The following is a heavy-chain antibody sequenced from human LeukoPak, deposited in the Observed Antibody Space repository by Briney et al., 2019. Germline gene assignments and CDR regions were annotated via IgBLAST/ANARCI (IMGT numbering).Heavy chain of an antibody. CDR2: ISGSGGGT. Sequence: GGSLRLSCAASGFTFSSYAMTWVRQAPEKGLEWVSTISGSGGGTYYADSVKGRFTISRDNSENTLYLQMNSLRAEDTAVYYCAKVDSGIAAAASDYWGQGTLVTVSS. CDR1: GFTFSSYA. D-gene: IGHD6-13*01. V-gene: IGHV3-23*01. J-gene: IGHJ4*02. CDR3: AKVDSGIAAAASDY.